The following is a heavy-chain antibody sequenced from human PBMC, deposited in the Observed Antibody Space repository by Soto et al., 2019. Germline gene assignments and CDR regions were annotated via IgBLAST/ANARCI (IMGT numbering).Heavy chain of an antibody. CDR1: GGSIRSSTSH. J-gene: IGHJ4*02. CDR3: AKHPTTIVPTGYATHYFDY. Sequence: QLQLQESGPGLVKPSETLSLTCTVSGGSIRSSTSHWGWIRQPPGKGLEWIGSVYYTGSAHYHPSLKSRVTLPVDTRKNQVSLKLSSVTAADTAVYYCAKHPTTIVPTGYATHYFDYWGQGTLITVSS. V-gene: IGHV4-39*01. CDR2: VYYTGSA. D-gene: IGHD3-10*01.